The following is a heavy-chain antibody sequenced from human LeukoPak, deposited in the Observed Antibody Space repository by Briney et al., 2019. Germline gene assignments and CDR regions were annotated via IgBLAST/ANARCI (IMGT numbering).Heavy chain of an antibody. V-gene: IGHV3-23*01. D-gene: IGHD3-22*01. Sequence: GGSLRLSCAPSGFPFSAYAMSSVRQAPGKGLEWVSAVSGSGSTIYYADSVKGRFTISRDNSKSTLYLQMNSLRAEDTAVYYCAISDYYDSSGHPSSFEYWGQGTLVTVSS. CDR1: GFPFSAYA. J-gene: IGHJ4*02. CDR2: VSGSGSTI. CDR3: AISDYYDSSGHPSSFEY.